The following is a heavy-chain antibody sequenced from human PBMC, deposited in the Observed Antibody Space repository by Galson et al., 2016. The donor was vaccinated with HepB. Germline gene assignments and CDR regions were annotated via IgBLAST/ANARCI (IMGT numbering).Heavy chain of an antibody. D-gene: IGHD3-10*01. V-gene: IGHV3-20*01. CDR2: INWSGDST. CDR1: GFTFDDYG. Sequence: SLRLSCAASGFTFDDYGMTWVRQAPGKGLEWVSGINWSGDSTAYADSVKGRFTMYRDGARNSLYLQMSSLRVEDTALYQCARGLVGSGMDVWGQGTTVTVSS. J-gene: IGHJ6*02. CDR3: ARGLVGSGMDV.